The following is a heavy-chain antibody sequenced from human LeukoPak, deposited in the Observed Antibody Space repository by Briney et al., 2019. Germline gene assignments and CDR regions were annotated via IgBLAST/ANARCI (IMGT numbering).Heavy chain of an antibody. V-gene: IGHV1-58*02. J-gene: IGHJ1*01. Sequence: GASVTVSCKASGFTFTISAMQWVRQARGQRLEWIGWIVVGSGNRNYAQKFQERVSITRDMSTRTAYMELSSLRSEDTAVYYCAAGTAGRPEYFQHWGQGTLVTVSS. CDR2: IVVGSGNR. CDR3: AAGTAGRPEYFQH. D-gene: IGHD6-6*01. CDR1: GFTFTISA.